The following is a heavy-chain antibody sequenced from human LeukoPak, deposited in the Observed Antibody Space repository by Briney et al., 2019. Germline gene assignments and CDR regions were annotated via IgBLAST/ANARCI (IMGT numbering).Heavy chain of an antibody. CDR3: ARLYDSSGYGAFDI. CDR2: IYSGGNT. D-gene: IGHD3-22*01. Sequence: GGSLRLSCAASGFTVSSNYMSWVRQAPGKGLEWVSVIYSGGNTYYPDYVKGRFTIARDNSENTLYLQMNSLRAEDTAVYYCARLYDSSGYGAFDIWGQGTMVTVSS. J-gene: IGHJ3*02. V-gene: IGHV3-66*01. CDR1: GFTVSSNY.